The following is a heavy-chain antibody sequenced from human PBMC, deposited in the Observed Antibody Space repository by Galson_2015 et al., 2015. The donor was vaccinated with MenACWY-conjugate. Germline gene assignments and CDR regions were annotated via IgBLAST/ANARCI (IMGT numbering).Heavy chain of an antibody. D-gene: IGHD3-22*01. V-gene: IGHV4-39*07. CDR1: GGSISSSSYY. CDR2: IYYSGST. Sequence: TLSLTCTVSGGSISSSSYYWGWIRQPPGKGLEWIGSIYYSGSTYYNPSPKSRVTISVDTSKNQFSLKLSSVTAADTAVYYCARISSYYDSSGPSHFDYWGQGTLVTVSS. CDR3: ARISSYYDSSGPSHFDY. J-gene: IGHJ4*02.